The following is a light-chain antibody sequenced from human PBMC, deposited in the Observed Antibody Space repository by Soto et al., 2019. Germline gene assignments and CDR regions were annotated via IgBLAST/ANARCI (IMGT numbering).Light chain of an antibody. V-gene: IGKV3-20*01. CDR3: QRFDASLFT. CDR1: QPIDRKF. Sequence: EVVLTQSPGTLSLSPGERATLSCRASQPIDRKFLAWYQQKPGQAPRLLIHGASTRATGVPDRFSGSGSERDFSLTISSLEPEDFAVHFCQRFDASLFTFGGGTKVEIK. CDR2: GAS. J-gene: IGKJ4*01.